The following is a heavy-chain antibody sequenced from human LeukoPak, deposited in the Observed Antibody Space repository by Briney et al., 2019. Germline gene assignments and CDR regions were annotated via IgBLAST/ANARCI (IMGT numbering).Heavy chain of an antibody. CDR3: SNGIYSSSY. Sequence: PGGSLRLSCAASGFTFTHYWMCWVRQAPGKGLEWVANIHQDGSIQYYLDSVEGRLTISRDNAKNSLYLQMDNLRAEDTAVYYCSNGIYSSSYWGRGTLVTVSS. J-gene: IGHJ4*02. CDR2: IHQDGSIQ. V-gene: IGHV3-7*01. D-gene: IGHD6-6*01. CDR1: GFTFTHYW.